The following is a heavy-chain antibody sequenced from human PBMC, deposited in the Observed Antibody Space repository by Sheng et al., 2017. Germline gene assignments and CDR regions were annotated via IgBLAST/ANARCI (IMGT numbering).Heavy chain of an antibody. V-gene: IGHV1-18*01. CDR3: ARVGGEWNGYGDS. Sequence: QVQLVQSGSEVKKPGASVKVSCKASGYTFTSSAITWVRQAPGQGLEWMGWISAYTGNTNYVREFQGRVTMTTDTSTNTAYMELRSLTSNDTAVYFCARVGGEWNGYGDSWGQGTLVIVSS. D-gene: IGHD5-12*01. J-gene: IGHJ4*02. CDR2: ISAYTGNT. CDR1: GYTFTSSA.